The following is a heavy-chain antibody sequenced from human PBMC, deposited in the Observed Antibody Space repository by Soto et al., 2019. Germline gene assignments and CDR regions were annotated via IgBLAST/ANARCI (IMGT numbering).Heavy chain of an antibody. Sequence: PSETLSLTCAVYGGSFSGYYWSWIRQPPGKGLEWIGEINHSGSTNYNPSLKSRVTISVDTFKNQFSLKLSSVTAADTAVYYCARGRGRGLPYYYMDVWGKGTTVTVSS. CDR2: INHSGST. CDR3: ARGRGRGLPYYYMDV. V-gene: IGHV4-34*01. CDR1: GGSFSGYY. J-gene: IGHJ6*03. D-gene: IGHD2-15*01.